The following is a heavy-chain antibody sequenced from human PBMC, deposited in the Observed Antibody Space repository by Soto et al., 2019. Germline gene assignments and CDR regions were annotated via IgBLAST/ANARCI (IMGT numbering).Heavy chain of an antibody. V-gene: IGHV4-4*02. CDR1: TYSITSSNR. J-gene: IGHJ5*02. D-gene: IGHD2-21*01. Sequence: SETLSLTCAVSTYSITSSNRWSWVRQPPGKGLEWIGEISHSGSTIYNPSLKSRVIMSVDKSKNQFSLKLSSVTAADTAVYYCTRVVGDIVENRFDPWGQGTLVTV. CDR3: TRVVGDIVENRFDP. CDR2: ISHSGST.